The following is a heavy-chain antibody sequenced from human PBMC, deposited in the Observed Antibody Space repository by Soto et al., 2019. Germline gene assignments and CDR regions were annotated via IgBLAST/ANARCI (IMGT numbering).Heavy chain of an antibody. J-gene: IGHJ4*02. Sequence: EVQLLESGGGLVQPGGSLRLSCAASGFIFSSYAMSWVRQAPGKGLECVSGVSGDGGSTSYADSVRGWFTISRDNSKSTLYLQMDSLRVVDTAVYYCTGRSGGKDYWGQGALVTVSS. V-gene: IGHV3-23*01. D-gene: IGHD6-25*01. CDR3: TGRSGGKDY. CDR1: GFIFSSYA. CDR2: VSGDGGST.